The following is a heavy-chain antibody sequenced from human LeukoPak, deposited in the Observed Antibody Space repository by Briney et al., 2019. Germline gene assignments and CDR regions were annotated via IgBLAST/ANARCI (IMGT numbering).Heavy chain of an antibody. Sequence: PGGSLRLSCAASGFTFSSYGMHWVRQAPGKGLEWVAFIRYDGSNKYYADSVKGRFTISRDDSKNTLHLQMNSLRAEDTDVFYCAKDLAGLAVFGIARSPYYYSYYMGVWGKGTTVTVSS. CDR1: GFTFSSYG. J-gene: IGHJ6*03. D-gene: IGHD6-19*01. CDR3: AKDLAGLAVFGIARSPYYYSYYMGV. CDR2: IRYDGSNK. V-gene: IGHV3-30*02.